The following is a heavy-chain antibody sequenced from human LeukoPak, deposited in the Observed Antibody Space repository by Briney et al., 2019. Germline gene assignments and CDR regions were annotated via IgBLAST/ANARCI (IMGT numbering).Heavy chain of an antibody. D-gene: IGHD2-2*02. J-gene: IGHJ4*02. CDR3: ARANRGYCSSTSCYSALGY. V-gene: IGHV1-69*05. CDR1: GGTFNSYA. Sequence: SVKVSCKASGGTFNSYAISWVRQAPGQGLEWMGGLIPIFGTANYAQKFQGRVTITTDESTSTAYMELSSLRSEDTAVYYCARANRGYCSSTSCYSALGYWGQGTLVTVSS. CDR2: LIPIFGTA.